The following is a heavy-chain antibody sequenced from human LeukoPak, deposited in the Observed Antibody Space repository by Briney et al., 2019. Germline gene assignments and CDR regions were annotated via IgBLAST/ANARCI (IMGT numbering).Heavy chain of an antibody. V-gene: IGHV1-18*01. CDR2: SSAYNGNT. Sequence: ASVKVSCKASGYTFTSFGISWVRQAPGQGLEWMGWSSAYNGNTKYAQNVQGRATMTADTSTDTAYMELRSLRSDDTAVYYCARDLGEDTTMIFFDFWGQGTLVTVSS. J-gene: IGHJ4*02. CDR3: ARDLGEDTTMIFFDF. CDR1: GYTFTSFG. D-gene: IGHD5-18*01.